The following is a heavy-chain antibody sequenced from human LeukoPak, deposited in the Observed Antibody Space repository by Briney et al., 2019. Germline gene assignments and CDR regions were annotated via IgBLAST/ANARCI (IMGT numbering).Heavy chain of an antibody. J-gene: IGHJ4*02. V-gene: IGHV1-69*13. Sequence: SVKVSCTASGGTFSSYAISWVRQAPGQGLEWMGGIIPIFGTANYAQKFQGRVTITADESTSTAYMELSSLRSEDTAVYYCARAPWGEAGFFDYWGQGTLVTVSS. D-gene: IGHD3-16*01. CDR1: GGTFSSYA. CDR3: ARAPWGEAGFFDY. CDR2: IIPIFGTA.